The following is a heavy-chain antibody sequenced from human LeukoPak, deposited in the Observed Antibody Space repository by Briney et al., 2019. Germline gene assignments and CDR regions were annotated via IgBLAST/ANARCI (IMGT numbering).Heavy chain of an antibody. D-gene: IGHD5-24*01. Sequence: GASVKVSCKASGYTFTSYGISWVRQAPGQGLEWMGWISAYNGNTNYAQKLQGRVTMTTDTSTSTAYMELRSLRSDDTAVYYCARAEDLDGFTQTYFDYWGQGTLVTVSS. CDR3: ARAEDLDGFTQTYFDY. CDR2: ISAYNGNT. J-gene: IGHJ4*02. V-gene: IGHV1-18*01. CDR1: GYTFTSYG.